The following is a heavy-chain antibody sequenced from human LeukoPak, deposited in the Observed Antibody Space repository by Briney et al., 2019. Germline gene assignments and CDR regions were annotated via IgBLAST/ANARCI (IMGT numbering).Heavy chain of an antibody. CDR3: ARELGRLRLGESSVY. J-gene: IGHJ4*02. CDR1: GYTFTGYS. V-gene: IGHV1-2*02. Sequence: ASVKVSCKASGYTFTGYSMHWVRQAPGQGLEWMGWINPNSGGTNYAQKFQGRVTMTRDTSISTAYMELSRLRSDDTAVYYCARELGRLRLGESSVYCGQGTLVTVSS. D-gene: IGHD3-16*02. CDR2: INPNSGGT.